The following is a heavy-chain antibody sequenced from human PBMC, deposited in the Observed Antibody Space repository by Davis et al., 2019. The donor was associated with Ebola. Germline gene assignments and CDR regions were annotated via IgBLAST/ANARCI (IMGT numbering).Heavy chain of an antibody. CDR1: GYTFTGYY. Sequence: AASVKVSCKASGYTFTGYYMHWVRQAPGQGLEWMGRINPNSGGTNYAQKFQGRVTMTRDTSISTAYMELSSLRSEDTAVYYCARASIRSTSSWRISTSHYFDYWGQGTLVTVSS. CDR3: ARASIRSTSSWRISTSHYFDY. CDR2: INPNSGGT. J-gene: IGHJ4*02. V-gene: IGHV1-2*06. D-gene: IGHD6-13*01.